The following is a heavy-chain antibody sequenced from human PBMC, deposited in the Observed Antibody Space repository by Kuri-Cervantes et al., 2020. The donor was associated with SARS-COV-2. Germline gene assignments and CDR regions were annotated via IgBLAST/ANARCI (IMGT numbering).Heavy chain of an antibody. CDR1: GYTFTSYG. Sequence: ASVTVSSKASGYTFTSYGISWLRQAPGQRPEWLGWSNAGNGNTKYSQKFQGRVTFTSDTYASTTYMELSSLRSEDEAVYYCAGRYPYGGSGDLDYWGQGALVTVSS. V-gene: IGHV1-3*01. J-gene: IGHJ4*02. D-gene: IGHD4-23*01. CDR3: AGRYPYGGSGDLDY. CDR2: SNAGNGNT.